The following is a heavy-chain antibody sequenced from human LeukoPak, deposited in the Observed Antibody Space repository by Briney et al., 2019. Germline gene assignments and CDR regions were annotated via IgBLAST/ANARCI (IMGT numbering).Heavy chain of an antibody. CDR1: GYSFTSYW. J-gene: IGHJ6*03. CDR2: IYPGDSDT. Sequence: GESLKISCKGSGYSFTSYWIGWVRQMPGKGLEWMGIIYPGDSDTRYSPSFQGQVTISAAKSIITAYLQWSSLKASDTAMYYCARHVTMVRGANYYYYYMDVWGKGTTVTISS. D-gene: IGHD3-10*01. V-gene: IGHV5-51*01. CDR3: ARHVTMVRGANYYYYYMDV.